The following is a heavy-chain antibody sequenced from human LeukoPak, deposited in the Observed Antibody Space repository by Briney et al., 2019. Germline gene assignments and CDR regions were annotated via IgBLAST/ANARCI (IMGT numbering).Heavy chain of an antibody. CDR3: ARGSMVTIQMFDY. CDR1: GYTFTSYD. J-gene: IGHJ4*02. D-gene: IGHD5-18*01. CDR2: MNPNSGNT. V-gene: IGHV1-8*01. Sequence: ASVKVSCKASGYTFTSYDINWVRQATGQGLEWMGWMNPNSGNTGYAQKFQGRVTMTRNTSISTAYMELSRLRSDDTAVYYCARGSMVTIQMFDYWGQGTLVTVSS.